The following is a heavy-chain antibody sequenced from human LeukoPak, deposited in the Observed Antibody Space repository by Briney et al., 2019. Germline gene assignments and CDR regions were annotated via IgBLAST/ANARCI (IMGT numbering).Heavy chain of an antibody. Sequence: SETLSLTCAVYGGSFSGYYWSWIRQPPGKGLEWIGEINHSGSTNYNPSLKSRVTISVDTSKNQFSLKLSSVTAADTAVYYCARDHPHKAQPDAFDIWAKGQWSPSLQ. CDR3: ARDHPHKAQPDAFDI. V-gene: IGHV4-34*01. J-gene: IGHJ3*02. CDR2: INHSGST. CDR1: GGSFSGYY.